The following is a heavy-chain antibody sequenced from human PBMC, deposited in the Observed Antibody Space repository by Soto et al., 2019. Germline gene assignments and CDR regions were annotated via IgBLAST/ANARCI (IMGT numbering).Heavy chain of an antibody. CDR3: ARGEGSIAAAAMTPGSY. CDR2: INPSGGST. V-gene: IGHV1-46*01. J-gene: IGHJ4*02. D-gene: IGHD6-13*01. CDR1: GYTFTSYY. Sequence: ASGKVSCKASGYTFTSYYMHWVRQAPGQGLEWMGIINPSGGSTSYAQKFQGRVTMTRDTSTSTVYMELSSLRSEDTAVYYCARGEGSIAAAAMTPGSYWGQGTLVTVSS.